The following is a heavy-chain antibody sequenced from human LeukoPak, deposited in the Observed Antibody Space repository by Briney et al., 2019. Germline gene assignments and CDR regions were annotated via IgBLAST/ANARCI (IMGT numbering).Heavy chain of an antibody. CDR1: GFTFSSYG. CDR3: AKGGVVAAAGTDY. J-gene: IGHJ4*02. V-gene: IGHV3-30*02. CDR2: IRYDGSNK. Sequence: GGSLRLSCAAPGFTFSSYGMHWVRQAPGKGLEWVAFIRYDGSNKYYADSVKGRFTISRDNSKNTLYLQMNSLRAEDTAVYYCAKGGVVAAAGTDYWGQGTLVTVSS. D-gene: IGHD6-13*01.